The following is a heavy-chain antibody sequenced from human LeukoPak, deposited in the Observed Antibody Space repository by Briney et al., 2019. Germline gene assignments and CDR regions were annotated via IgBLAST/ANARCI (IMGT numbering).Heavy chain of an antibody. J-gene: IGHJ3*02. CDR1: GFTVSSNY. CDR2: IYSGGST. Sequence: GGSLRLSCAASGFTVSSNYMSWVRQAPGKGLEWVSVIYSGGSTYYADSVKGRFTISRDNSKNTLYLQMNSLRAEDTAVYYCANDHYYDSSGYFPPLGAFDIWGQGTMVTVSS. D-gene: IGHD3-22*01. V-gene: IGHV3-66*01. CDR3: ANDHYYDSSGYFPPLGAFDI.